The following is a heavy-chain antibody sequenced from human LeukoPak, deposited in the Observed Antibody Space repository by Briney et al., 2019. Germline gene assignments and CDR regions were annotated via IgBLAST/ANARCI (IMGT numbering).Heavy chain of an antibody. V-gene: IGHV3-74*01. CDR2: IDNDAYSS. CDR3: ARGLRGPDY. CDR1: GFTFNTYG. J-gene: IGHJ4*02. Sequence: GGSLRLSCAASGFTFNTYGMSWVRQAPGKGLVWVARIDNDAYSSVYADSVKGRFTISRDNSKNTMFLQMNRLRDEDTAVYYCARGLRGPDYWGQGTQVTVSS.